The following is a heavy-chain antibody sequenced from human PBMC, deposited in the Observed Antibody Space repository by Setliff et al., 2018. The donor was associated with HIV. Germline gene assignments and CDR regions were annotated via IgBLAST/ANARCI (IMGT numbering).Heavy chain of an antibody. CDR1: GGTFSSYP. CDR3: ARQDIPTGYYLFDY. V-gene: IGHV1-2*02. D-gene: IGHD3-9*01. CDR2: IIPNMGDT. Sequence: ASVKVSCKASGGTFSSYPISWVRQAPGQGLEWMGGIIPNMGDTQYAQKFQGRIIMTRDTSINTVYMELSSLTSDDTTLYYCARQDIPTGYYLFDYWGQGTQVTVSS. J-gene: IGHJ4*02.